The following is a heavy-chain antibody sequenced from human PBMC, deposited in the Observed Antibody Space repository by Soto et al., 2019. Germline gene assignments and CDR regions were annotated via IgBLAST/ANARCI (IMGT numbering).Heavy chain of an antibody. CDR3: ARGITSIAVAGTPFDY. CDR2: IYYSGST. D-gene: IGHD6-19*01. Sequence: SETLSLTCTVSGGSISSYYWSWIRQPPGKGLEWIGYIYYSGSTNYNLSLKSRVTISVDTSKNQFSLKLSSVTAADTAVYYCARGITSIAVAGTPFDYWGQGTLVTVSS. CDR1: GGSISSYY. J-gene: IGHJ4*02. V-gene: IGHV4-59*01.